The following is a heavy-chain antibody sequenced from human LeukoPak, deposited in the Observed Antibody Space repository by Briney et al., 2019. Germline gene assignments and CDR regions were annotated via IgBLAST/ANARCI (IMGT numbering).Heavy chain of an antibody. CDR2: IYHTGST. J-gene: IGHJ3*02. D-gene: IGHD2-15*01. CDR3: ARRVVVVTANDKSDVFDM. Sequence: PSETLSLTCTVSGGSVSSYYWNWIRQSPGEGLEWIGYIYHTGSTKYNPSLESRVTISLDTSKNQFSLKLSSVTAADTAVYYCARRVVVVTANDKSDVFDMWGQGTVVTVSS. CDR1: GGSVSSYY. V-gene: IGHV4-59*02.